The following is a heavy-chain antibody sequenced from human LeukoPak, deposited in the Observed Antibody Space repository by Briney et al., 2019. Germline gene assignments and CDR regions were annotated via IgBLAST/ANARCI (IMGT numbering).Heavy chain of an antibody. CDR3: ARWCGDYVRLDY. V-gene: IGHV1-8*01. CDR1: GYTFTSYD. CDR2: MNPNSGNT. D-gene: IGHD4-17*01. J-gene: IGHJ4*02. Sequence: ASVKVSCKASGYTFTSYDINWVRQATGQGLEWMGWMNPNSGNTGYAQKFQGRVTMTRNTSISTAYMELSSLRSEDTAVYYCARWCGDYVRLDYWGQGTLVTVSS.